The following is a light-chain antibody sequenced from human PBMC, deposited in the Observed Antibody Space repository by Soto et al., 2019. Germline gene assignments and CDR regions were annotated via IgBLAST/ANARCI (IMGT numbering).Light chain of an antibody. V-gene: IGKV3-15*01. CDR3: QQYNGWPIT. J-gene: IGKJ5*01. Sequence: IVMTQSPATLSVSPGERATLSCRASQSVSSNLAWYQQKPGQAPRLLIYGASTRATGFPARFSGSGSGTEFTLTISSLQSEDFAVYYCQQYNGWPITFGQGTRLEIK. CDR1: QSVSSN. CDR2: GAS.